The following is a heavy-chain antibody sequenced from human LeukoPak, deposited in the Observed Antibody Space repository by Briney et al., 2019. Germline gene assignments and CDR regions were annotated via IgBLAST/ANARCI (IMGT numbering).Heavy chain of an antibody. V-gene: IGHV4-4*07. CDR3: AKTAKYHYGSETYFFFEE. CDR1: GASISTYY. CDR2: IKTSGST. D-gene: IGHD3-10*01. Sequence: SETLSLTCTVSGASISTYYWSWIRQPVGKGLEWIGHIKTSGSTHYNPSLRSRVSMSVDTSKNHFSLNLTSVTAADTAVYYCAKTAKYHYGSETYFFFEEWGQGTLVTVSS. J-gene: IGHJ4*02.